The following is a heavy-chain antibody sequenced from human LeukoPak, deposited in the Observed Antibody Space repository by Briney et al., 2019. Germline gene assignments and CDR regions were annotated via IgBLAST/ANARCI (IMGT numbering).Heavy chain of an antibody. V-gene: IGHV3-53*01. J-gene: IGHJ3*02. CDR1: GFTFSSYE. D-gene: IGHD1-26*01. CDR3: ARGGSYLSAFDI. CDR2: IYSGGST. Sequence: PGGSLRLSCAASGFTFSSYEMSWVRQAPGKGLEWVSIIYSGGSTFYADSVKGRFTISRDNSKNTLYLQMNSLRAEDTAVYYCARGGSYLSAFDIWGQGTIVTVSS.